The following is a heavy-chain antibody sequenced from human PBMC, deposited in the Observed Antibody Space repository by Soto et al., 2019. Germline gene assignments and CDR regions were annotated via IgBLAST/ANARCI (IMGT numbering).Heavy chain of an antibody. V-gene: IGHV4-39*01. Sequence: SPALPLTSTVSGVTISSSSYYWVWIRQPPGKGLEWIGSIYYSGSTYYNPSLKSRVTISVDTSKNQFSLKLSSVTAADTAVYYCAFQGAGARFDWLALRAQETLVIVSS. CDR1: GVTISSSSYY. D-gene: IGHD3-10*01. CDR2: IYYSGST. CDR3: AFQGAGARFDWLAL. J-gene: IGHJ4*02.